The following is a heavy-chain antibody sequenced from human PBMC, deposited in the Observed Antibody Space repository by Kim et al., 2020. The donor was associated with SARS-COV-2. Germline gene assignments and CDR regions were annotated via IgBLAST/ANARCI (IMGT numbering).Heavy chain of an antibody. CDR1: GFTFSSYA. D-gene: IGHD3-10*01. CDR2: ISYDGSNK. CDR3: ARDPDSGSYYNDAFDI. V-gene: IGHV3-30-3*01. J-gene: IGHJ3*02. Sequence: GGSLRLSCAASGFTFSSYAMHWVRQAPGKGLEWVAVISYDGSNKYYAHSVKGRFTISRDNSKNTLYLQMNSLRAEDTAGYYCARDPDSGSYYNDAFDIWGQGTMVTVSS.